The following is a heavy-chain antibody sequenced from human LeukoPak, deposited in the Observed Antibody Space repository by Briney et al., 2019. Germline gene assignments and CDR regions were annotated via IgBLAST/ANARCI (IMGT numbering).Heavy chain of an antibody. Sequence: GGSLRLSCAASGFTFSSYGMHWVRQAPGKGLEWVAVIWYDGSNKYYADSVKGRFTISRDNSKNTLYLQMNSLRAEDTAVYYCAREGVEMATMKYFDYWGQGTLVTVSS. CDR2: IWYDGSNK. CDR1: GFTFSSYG. V-gene: IGHV3-33*01. J-gene: IGHJ4*02. D-gene: IGHD5-24*01. CDR3: AREGVEMATMKYFDY.